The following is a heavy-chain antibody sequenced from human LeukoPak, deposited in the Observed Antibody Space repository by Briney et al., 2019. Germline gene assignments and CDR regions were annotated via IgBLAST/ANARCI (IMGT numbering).Heavy chain of an antibody. CDR2: ISGSGGST. D-gene: IGHD3-22*01. J-gene: IGHJ4*02. CDR1: GFTFSSYG. CDR3: AKRVDYYDSSGYANY. Sequence: GGSLRLSCAASGFTFSSYGMSWVRQAPGKGLEWVSAISGSGGSTYYADSVKGRFTISRDNSKNTLYLQMNSLRAEDTAVYYCAKRVDYYDSSGYANYWGQGTLVTVSS. V-gene: IGHV3-23*01.